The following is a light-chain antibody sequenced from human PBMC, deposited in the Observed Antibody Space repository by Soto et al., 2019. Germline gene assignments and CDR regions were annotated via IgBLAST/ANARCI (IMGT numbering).Light chain of an antibody. CDR3: QQRGSSPLT. CDR1: QSVTKNY. Sequence: EIVLTQSPGTLSLSPGERATLSCRASQSVTKNYLIWYQQKPGQAPRLLIYGASSRATGIPDRFSGSGSGTDFTLTISRLEPEDFAVYYCQQRGSSPLTFGQGTRLEIK. J-gene: IGKJ5*01. CDR2: GAS. V-gene: IGKV3-20*01.